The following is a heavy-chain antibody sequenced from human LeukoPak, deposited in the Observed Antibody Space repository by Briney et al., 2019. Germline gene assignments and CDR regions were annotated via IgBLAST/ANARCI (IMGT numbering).Heavy chain of an antibody. Sequence: PGGSLRLPCAASGFTFSSYSMNWVRQAPGKGLEWVSYISSSSSTIYYADSVKGRFTISRDNAKNSLYLQMNSLRAEDTAVYYCARTGGFSKYYFDYWGQGTLVTVSS. J-gene: IGHJ4*02. CDR2: ISSSSSTI. CDR1: GFTFSSYS. D-gene: IGHD3-16*01. V-gene: IGHV3-48*01. CDR3: ARTGGFSKYYFDY.